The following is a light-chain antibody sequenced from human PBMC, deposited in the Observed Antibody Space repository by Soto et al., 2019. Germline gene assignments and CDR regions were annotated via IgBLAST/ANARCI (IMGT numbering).Light chain of an antibody. CDR3: SSYTTNSTPYV. Sequence: QSVLTQPASVSGSPGQSITISCTGTSSDVGGYNYVSWYQQHPGKAPKLMIYEVSNRPSGVSNRFSGSKSGNTASLTISGLQAEDEAAYYCSSYTTNSTPYVFGTGTKLTVL. J-gene: IGLJ1*01. CDR1: SSDVGGYNY. V-gene: IGLV2-14*01. CDR2: EVS.